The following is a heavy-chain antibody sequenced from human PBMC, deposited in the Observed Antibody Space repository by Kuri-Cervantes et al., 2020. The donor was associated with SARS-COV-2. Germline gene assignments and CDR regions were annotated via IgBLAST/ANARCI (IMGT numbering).Heavy chain of an antibody. CDR1: GITFSNSV. CDR3: AENTPLVY. V-gene: IGHV3-30*18. Sequence: SRAVSGITFSNSVMHWVRQAPGKGLEWVALITYDGSNKFYADSVKGRFTISRDNLKNTLYLQMNSLRPEDTAVYYCAENTPLVYWGQGALVTVSS. CDR2: ITYDGSNK. J-gene: IGHJ4*02. D-gene: IGHD2-15*01.